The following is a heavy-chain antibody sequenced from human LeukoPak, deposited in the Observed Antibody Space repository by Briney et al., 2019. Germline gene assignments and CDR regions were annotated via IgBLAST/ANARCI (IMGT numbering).Heavy chain of an antibody. CDR2: IYYSGNT. CDR1: GGSISSYY. V-gene: IGHV4-59*01. Sequence: SETLSLTCTVSGGSISSYYWSWIRQPPGKGLEWIGYIYYSGNTNYNHSLKSRVTISVDTSKNQFSLKLSSVTAADTAVYYCARFSGSRIAAAGTGADYWGQGTLVTVSS. J-gene: IGHJ4*02. D-gene: IGHD6-13*01. CDR3: ARFSGSRIAAAGTGADY.